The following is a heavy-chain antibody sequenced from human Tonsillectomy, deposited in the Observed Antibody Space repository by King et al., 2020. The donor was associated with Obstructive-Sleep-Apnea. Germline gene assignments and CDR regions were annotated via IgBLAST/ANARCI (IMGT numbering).Heavy chain of an antibody. Sequence: QLQESGPGLVKPSQTLSLTCTVSGGSISSGGYYWSWIRQHPGKGLEWIGYIYYSGSTYYNPSIKSRVTITVDTSKNQFSLKLSPVTAADMAVYYCATDREVRGDWVDTCGQGTLVTVSS. CDR2: IYYSGST. J-gene: IGHJ5*02. CDR3: ATDREVRGDWVDT. D-gene: IGHD3-10*01. V-gene: IGHV4-31*03. CDR1: GGSISSGGYY.